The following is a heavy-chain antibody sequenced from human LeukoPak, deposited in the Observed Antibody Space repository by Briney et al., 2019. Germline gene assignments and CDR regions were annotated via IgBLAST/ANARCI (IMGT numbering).Heavy chain of an antibody. D-gene: IGHD1-26*01. CDR3: ARGGTYSWDGLDI. CDR1: GFTFSSYW. CDR2: LNSAGSIT. Sequence: GGSLRLSCAASGFTFSSYWIHWVRQAPGKGLVWVSTLNSAGSITPYADSVKGRFTISRDNAKNTLYLQMSSLRAEDTAVYYCARGGTYSWDGLDIWGQGTMVTVSS. V-gene: IGHV3-74*01. J-gene: IGHJ3*02.